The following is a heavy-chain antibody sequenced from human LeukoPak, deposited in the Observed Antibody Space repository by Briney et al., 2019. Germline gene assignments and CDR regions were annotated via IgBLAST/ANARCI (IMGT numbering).Heavy chain of an antibody. CDR1: GFTFSSYA. D-gene: IGHD1-26*01. CDR3: ARASGGYDNSNFDY. J-gene: IGHJ4*02. Sequence: TGGSLRLSCAASGFTFSSYAMSWVRQAPGKGLEWVSAISGSGGSTYYADSVKGRFTISRDNSKNTLYLQMNSLRAEDTAVYYCARASGGYDNSNFDYWGQGTLVTVSS. CDR2: ISGSGGST. V-gene: IGHV3-23*01.